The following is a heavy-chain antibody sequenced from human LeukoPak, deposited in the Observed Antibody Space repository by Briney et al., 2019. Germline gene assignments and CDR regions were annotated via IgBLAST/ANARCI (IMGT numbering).Heavy chain of an antibody. CDR3: ARRRQYYDFWSGYYSPYFDY. V-gene: IGHV4-59*01. Sequence: SETLSLTCTVSGGSISSYYWSWIRQPPGKGLEWIGYIYYSGSTNYNPSLKSRVTISVDTSKNQFSLKLSSVTAADTAVYYCARRRQYYDFWSGYYSPYFDYWGQGTLVTASS. CDR2: IYYSGST. J-gene: IGHJ4*02. D-gene: IGHD3-3*01. CDR1: GGSISSYY.